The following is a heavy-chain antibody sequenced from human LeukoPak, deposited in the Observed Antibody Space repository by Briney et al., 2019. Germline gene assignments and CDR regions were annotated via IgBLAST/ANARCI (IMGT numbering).Heavy chain of an antibody. CDR2: IYPGDSDI. CDR1: GYSFTSYW. D-gene: IGHD2-8*02. Sequence: GESLKISCKGSGYSFTSYWIGSVRQMPGKGLEWMGIIYPGDSDIKYSPSFQGQVTISVDKSISTAYLQWSSLKASDTAMYYCARRGGTWWLDYWGQGTLVTVSS. J-gene: IGHJ4*02. CDR3: ARRGGTWWLDY. V-gene: IGHV5-51*01.